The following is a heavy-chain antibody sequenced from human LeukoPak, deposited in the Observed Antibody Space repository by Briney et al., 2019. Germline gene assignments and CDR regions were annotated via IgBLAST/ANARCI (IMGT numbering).Heavy chain of an antibody. Sequence: SETLSLTCTVSSGSVSSGSYYWSWIRQPPGKGLEWIGYIFYSGSTNYNPSLKSRVTMSVDTSKDQFSLKLNSVTAADTAVYYCARDRYALTFDYWGQGILVTVSS. CDR2: IFYSGST. D-gene: IGHD3-16*01. V-gene: IGHV4-61*01. CDR1: SGSVSSGSYY. CDR3: ARDRYALTFDY. J-gene: IGHJ4*02.